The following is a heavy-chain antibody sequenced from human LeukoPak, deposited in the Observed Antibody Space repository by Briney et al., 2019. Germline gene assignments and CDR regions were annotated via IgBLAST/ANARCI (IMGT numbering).Heavy chain of an antibody. CDR1: GYTFTAHY. J-gene: IGHJ4*02. V-gene: IGHV1-2*02. CDR3: ARDMSWAQWLLSLDF. Sequence: ASVKASCKASGYTFTAHYIHWVRQAPGQGLEWMGWIYPNSGDTNYAQNFQGRVTMTMDTSITTAYMELRSLRSDDTAIYYCARDMSWAQWLLSLDFWGQGTLVTVSS. CDR2: IYPNSGDT. D-gene: IGHD6-19*01.